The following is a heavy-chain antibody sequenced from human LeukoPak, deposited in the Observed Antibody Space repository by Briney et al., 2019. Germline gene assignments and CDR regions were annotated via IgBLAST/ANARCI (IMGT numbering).Heavy chain of an antibody. Sequence: GDSLKIACKGSGYSFPNYWIGWVRQMPGQGLEWMGIIYPADSDTRYSPSFQGQVTISADKSINTAYLQWTSLKASDTAMYYCARRKGDGYNSPFDYWGQGTLVTVSS. D-gene: IGHD5-24*01. J-gene: IGHJ4*02. CDR3: ARRKGDGYNSPFDY. CDR1: GYSFPNYW. V-gene: IGHV5-51*01. CDR2: IYPADSDT.